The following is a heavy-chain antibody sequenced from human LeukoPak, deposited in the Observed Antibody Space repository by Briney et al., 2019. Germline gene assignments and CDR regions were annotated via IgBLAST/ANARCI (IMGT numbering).Heavy chain of an antibody. CDR3: ARAGFYGDYTDY. D-gene: IGHD4-17*01. V-gene: IGHV3-21*01. CDR1: GFSFSTYS. Sequence: PGGSLRLSCAASGFSFSTYSMNWVRQAPGKGLEWVSSISGSSTYIYCADSVKGRFTICRDNAKNSLYLQMNSLRAEDTAVYYCARAGFYGDYTDYWGQGTLVTVSS. CDR2: ISGSSTYI. J-gene: IGHJ4*02.